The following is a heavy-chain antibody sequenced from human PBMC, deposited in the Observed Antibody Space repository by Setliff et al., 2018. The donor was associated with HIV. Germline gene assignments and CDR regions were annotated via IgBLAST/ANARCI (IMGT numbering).Heavy chain of an antibody. CDR1: GGFVSRSSYY. V-gene: IGHV4-39*01. CDR2: IDYNGDT. Sequence: SETLSLTCTVSGGFVSRSSYYWGWIRQPRGKRLEWSGTIDYNGDTQYNPSFKSRVIMSVDTSKNQFSLRLISVTAADTAVYYCVRMEATRPPWCLDYWGPGTLVTVSS. J-gene: IGHJ4*02. CDR3: VRMEATRPPWCLDY. D-gene: IGHD6-6*01.